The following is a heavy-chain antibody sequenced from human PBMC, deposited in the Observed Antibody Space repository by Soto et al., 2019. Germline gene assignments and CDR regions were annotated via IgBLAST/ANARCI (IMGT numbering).Heavy chain of an antibody. V-gene: IGHV4-31*03. CDR3: ARGDFWSGFDY. CDR1: GGSISSGGYY. Sequence: TLSLSCTVSGGSISSGGYYWSWLRQHQGKGLEWIGYIYYSGSTYYNPSLKSRVTISVDTTKNQFSLMLSSVTAAATAEYYCARGDFWSGFDYWGQGTLVTVSS. J-gene: IGHJ4*02. CDR2: IYYSGST. D-gene: IGHD3-3*01.